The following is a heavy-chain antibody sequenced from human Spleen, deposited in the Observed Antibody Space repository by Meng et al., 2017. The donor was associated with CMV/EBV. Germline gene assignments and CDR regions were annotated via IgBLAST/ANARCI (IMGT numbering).Heavy chain of an antibody. CDR3: TKYSSRYYDYYGMDV. CDR2: ISYSGST. V-gene: IGHV4-31*11. J-gene: IGHJ6*02. CDR1: GGSFSGYY. Sequence: LRLSCAVYGGSFSGYYWSWIRQHPGKGLEWIGYISYSGSTYYKPSLKSRVTISIDSSKNQISLKLSSLTAADTAVYYCTKYSSRYYDYYGMDVWGQGTTVTVSS. D-gene: IGHD6-13*01.